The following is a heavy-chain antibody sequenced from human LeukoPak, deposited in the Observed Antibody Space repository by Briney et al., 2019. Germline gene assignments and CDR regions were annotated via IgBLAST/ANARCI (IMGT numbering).Heavy chain of an antibody. CDR2: ISKDGNSA. CDR1: GFTLSSYG. J-gene: IGHJ4*02. Sequence: PGGSLRLSCAASGFTLSSYGMHWVRQAPGKGLEWVAVISKDGNSANYADSVKGRFTTSRDNSNHTLYLQMNSLRAEDTAVYYCGRDLSGCWSIDYWGQGTLVTVSS. CDR3: GRDLSGCWSIDY. D-gene: IGHD3-22*01. V-gene: IGHV3-30-3*01.